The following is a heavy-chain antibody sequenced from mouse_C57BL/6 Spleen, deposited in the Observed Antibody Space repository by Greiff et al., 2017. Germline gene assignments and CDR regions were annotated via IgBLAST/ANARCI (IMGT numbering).Heavy chain of an antibody. J-gene: IGHJ4*01. CDR3: SRAGVYCISSYAMDY. D-gene: IGHD1-1*01. CDR2: IYPGSGNT. CDR1: GYTFTDYY. V-gene: IGHV1-76*01. Sequence: VQLQQSGAELVRPGASVKLSCKASGYTFTDYYINWVKQRPGQGLEWIARIYPGSGNTYYNEKFKGKATLTAEKSSSTAYMQLSSLKSEDSAVYVCSRAGVYCISSYAMDYWGQGTSVTVSS.